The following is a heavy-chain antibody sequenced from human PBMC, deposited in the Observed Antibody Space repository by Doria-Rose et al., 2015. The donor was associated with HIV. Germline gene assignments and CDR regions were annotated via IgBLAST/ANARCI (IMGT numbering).Heavy chain of an antibody. V-gene: IGHV2-26*01. J-gene: IGHJ4*02. CDR3: ARIKSSRWYHKSYFDF. CDR1: GVSLSSPGMG. Sequence: QITLKESGPVLVKPTETLTLTCTVSGVSLSSPGMGVSWIRQPPGKALEWLDSLISDDESSYKTSLKSSLTISRGTSKSQVVIAMTDMDPVDTATYYCARIKSSRWYHKSYFDFWGQGALVIVSA. CDR2: LISDDES. D-gene: IGHD6-13*01.